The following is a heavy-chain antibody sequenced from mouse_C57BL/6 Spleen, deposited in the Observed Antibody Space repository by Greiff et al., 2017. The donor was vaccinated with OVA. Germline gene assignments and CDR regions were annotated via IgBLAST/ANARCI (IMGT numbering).Heavy chain of an antibody. Sequence: VQLQQSDAELVKPGASVKISCKVSGYTFTDHTIHWMKQRPEQGLEWIGYIYPRDGSTKYNEKFKGKATLTADKYSSTAYMQLNSLTSEDSAVYFCARRGRYYSNYVDWYFDVWGTGTTVTVSS. J-gene: IGHJ1*03. D-gene: IGHD2-5*01. V-gene: IGHV1-78*01. CDR2: IYPRDGST. CDR1: GYTFTDHT. CDR3: ARRGRYYSNYVDWYFDV.